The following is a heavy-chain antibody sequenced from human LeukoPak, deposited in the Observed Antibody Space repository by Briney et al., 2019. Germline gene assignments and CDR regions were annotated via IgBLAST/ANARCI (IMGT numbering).Heavy chain of an antibody. J-gene: IGHJ4*02. CDR2: IKAKAHGGTI. CDR3: TTDGVGVEGATYDN. V-gene: IGHV3-15*01. D-gene: IGHD1-26*01. Sequence: PGGSPRLSCAASGFTFINAWMAWVRQAPGKGLEWFGRIKAKAHGGTIEYAAPVKGRFTISRDDSKNTMYLQMNSLKTEDTAVYYCTTDGVGVEGATYDNWGQGTLVSVSS. CDR1: GFTFINAW.